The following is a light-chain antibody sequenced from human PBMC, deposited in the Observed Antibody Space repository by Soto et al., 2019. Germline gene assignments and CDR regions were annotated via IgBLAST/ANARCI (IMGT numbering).Light chain of an antibody. CDR3: SSYTTSSTVV. CDR1: SSDIGGYNY. CDR2: DVS. J-gene: IGLJ2*01. V-gene: IGLV2-14*03. Sequence: QSALAQPASVSGSPGQSITISCTGTSSDIGGYNYVSWYQQHPGKAPKVMIYDVSYRPSGISNRFSGSKSGNAASLTISGLQTEDEADYYCSSYTTSSTVVFGGGTKLTVL.